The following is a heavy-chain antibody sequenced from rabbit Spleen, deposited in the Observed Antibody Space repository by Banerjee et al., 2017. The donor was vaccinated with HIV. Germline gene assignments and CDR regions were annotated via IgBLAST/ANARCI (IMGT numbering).Heavy chain of an antibody. D-gene: IGHD4-1*01. Sequence: QQQLVESGGGLVKPGASLTLTCKASGFSFSNKAVMCWVRQAPGKGLEWIACISVGSSDNTYYASWAKGRFTISKTSSTTVTLQMTSLTAADTAAYFCARDGYSRGWGIILYYFNLWGQGTLVTVS. CDR2: ISVGSSDNT. CDR1: GFSFSNKAV. CDR3: ARDGYSRGWGIILYYFNL. J-gene: IGHJ4*01. V-gene: IGHV1S45*01.